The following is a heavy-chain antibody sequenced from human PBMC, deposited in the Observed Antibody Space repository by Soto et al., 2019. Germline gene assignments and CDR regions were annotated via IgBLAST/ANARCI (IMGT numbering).Heavy chain of an antibody. D-gene: IGHD3-3*02. V-gene: IGHV4-59*01. Sequence: PSETLSLTCTGSGGSISSYYWSWIRQPPGKGLEWIGYIYYSGSTNYNPSLKSRVTISVDTSKNQFSLKLSSVTAADTAVYYSASTIFGVVDAFDIWGQGTMVT. CDR1: GGSISSYY. CDR3: ASTIFGVVDAFDI. J-gene: IGHJ3*02. CDR2: IYYSGST.